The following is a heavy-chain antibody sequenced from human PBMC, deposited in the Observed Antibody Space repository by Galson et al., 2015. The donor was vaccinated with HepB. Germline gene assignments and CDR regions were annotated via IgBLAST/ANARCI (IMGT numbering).Heavy chain of an antibody. CDR3: ARVGGVRFLEWLPRGNWFDP. D-gene: IGHD3-3*01. Sequence: ETLSLTCAVYGGSFSGYYWSWIRQPPGKGLEWIGEINHSGSTNYNPFLKSRVTISVDTSKNQFSLKLSSVTAADTAVYYCARVGGVRFLEWLPRGNWFDPWGQGTLVTVSS. J-gene: IGHJ5*02. CDR1: GGSFSGYY. CDR2: INHSGST. V-gene: IGHV4-34*01.